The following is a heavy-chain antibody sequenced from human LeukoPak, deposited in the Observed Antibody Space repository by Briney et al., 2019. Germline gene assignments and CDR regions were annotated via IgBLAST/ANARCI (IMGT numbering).Heavy chain of an antibody. D-gene: IGHD2-2*01. CDR3: AKDLGRQTNYCSTTSCYPDY. J-gene: IGHJ4*02. V-gene: IGHV3-23*01. Sequence: HAGGSLRLSCAASGFIFRNYAMSWVRQAPGKGLDWVAAIGGSGSSTYYADSVKGRFTISRDISKNTLYLQMNSLRAEDTAVYYCAKDLGRQTNYCSTTSCYPDYWGQGTLVTVSS. CDR2: IGGSGSST. CDR1: GFIFRNYA.